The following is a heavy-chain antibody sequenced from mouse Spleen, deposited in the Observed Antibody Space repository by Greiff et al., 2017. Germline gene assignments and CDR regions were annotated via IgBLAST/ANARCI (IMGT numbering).Heavy chain of an antibody. Sequence: QVQLQQPGAELVKPGASVKLSCKASGYTFTSYWMQWVKQRPGQGLEWIGEIDPSDSYTNYNQKFKGKATLTVDTSSSTAYMQLSSLTSEDSAVYYCARYNLYFDYWGQGTTLTVSS. V-gene: IGHV1-50*01. CDR2: IDPSDSYT. D-gene: IGHD4-1*02. J-gene: IGHJ2*01. CDR1: GYTFTSYW. CDR3: ARYNLYFDY.